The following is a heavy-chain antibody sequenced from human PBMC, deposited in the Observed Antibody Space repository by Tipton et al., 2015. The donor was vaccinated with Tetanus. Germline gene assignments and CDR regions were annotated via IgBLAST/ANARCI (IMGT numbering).Heavy chain of an antibody. CDR2: IYYSGST. J-gene: IGHJ5*02. V-gene: IGHV4-31*11. CDR1: GGSISSGGYY. CDR3: ARRSPVGDNWTFDP. Sequence: LRLSCAVPGGSISSGGYYWSWIRQHPGKGLEWIGYIYYSGSTYYNPSLKSRVTISVDTSKNQFFLKLSSVTAADTAVYYCARRSPVGDNWTFDPWGQGTLVTVSS. D-gene: IGHD1-20*01.